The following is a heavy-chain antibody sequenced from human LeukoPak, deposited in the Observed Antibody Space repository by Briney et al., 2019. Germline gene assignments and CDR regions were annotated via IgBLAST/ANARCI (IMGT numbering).Heavy chain of an antibody. CDR3: ARSYCGGDCYYDAFDI. Sequence: PSETLSLTCAVYGGSFSGYYWSWIRQPPGKGLEWIGEINHSGSTNYNPSLKSRVTISVDTSKNQFSLKLSSVTAADTAVYYCARSYCGGDCYYDAFDIWGQGTMVTVSS. CDR2: INHSGST. J-gene: IGHJ3*02. V-gene: IGHV4-34*01. D-gene: IGHD2-21*02. CDR1: GGSFSGYY.